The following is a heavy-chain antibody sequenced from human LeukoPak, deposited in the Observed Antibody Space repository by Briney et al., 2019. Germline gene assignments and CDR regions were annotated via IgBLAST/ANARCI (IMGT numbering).Heavy chain of an antibody. J-gene: IGHJ3*02. Sequence: PGGSLRLSCVASGFTFNTYSMFWVRHVPGKGLDWVSVISYHGSQKYYADSVKGRFSVSRDNSKNTLYLQIDSLRAEDTAIYYCARDRVPYCGGDCYSRFPAFDTWGQGTMVTVSS. CDR3: ARDRVPYCGGDCYSRFPAFDT. CDR2: ISYHGSQK. D-gene: IGHD2-21*02. CDR1: GFTFNTYS. V-gene: IGHV3-30-3*01.